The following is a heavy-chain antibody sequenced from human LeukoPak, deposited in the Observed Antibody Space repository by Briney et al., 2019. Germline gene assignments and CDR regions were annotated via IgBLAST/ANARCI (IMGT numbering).Heavy chain of an antibody. CDR1: GGSIINTTW. CDR3: ARSAAGLDY. Sequence: SGTLSLTCTVSGGSIINTTWWSWIRQPPGKGLEWIGEIYHSGSTNYSPSLQSQVTISVDKSKNQFSLMLTSVTAADTAVYYCARSAAGLDYWGQGTLVIVSS. J-gene: IGHJ4*02. D-gene: IGHD6-13*01. V-gene: IGHV4-4*02. CDR2: IYHSGST.